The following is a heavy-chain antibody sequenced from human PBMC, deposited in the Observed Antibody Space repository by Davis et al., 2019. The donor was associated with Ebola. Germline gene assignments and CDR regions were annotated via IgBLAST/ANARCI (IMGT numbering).Heavy chain of an antibody. CDR2: INYSGST. D-gene: IGHD6-13*01. Sequence: ESLKISCAASGFTFSSYAMHWIRQPPGKGLEWIGEINYSGSTNYNPSLKSRVTISVDTSKNQFSLKLSSVTAADTAVYYCARGAAALYYGMDVWGKGTTVTVSS. J-gene: IGHJ6*04. CDR1: GFTFSSYA. V-gene: IGHV4-34*01. CDR3: ARGAAALYYGMDV.